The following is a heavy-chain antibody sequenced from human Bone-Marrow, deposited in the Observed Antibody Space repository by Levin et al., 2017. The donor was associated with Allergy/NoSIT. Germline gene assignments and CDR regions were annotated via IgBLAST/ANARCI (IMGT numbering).Heavy chain of an antibody. CDR3: ARDRMDCSGGPCYPDAFDI. CDR1: GGSISSGDNY. J-gene: IGHJ3*02. V-gene: IGHV4-30-4*01. Sequence: LRLSCIVSGGSISSGDNYWSWIRQPPGKGLEWIGYIYYTGSTYYNPSLKSRVTISVDTSKNQFSLNLSSVTAADTAVYYCARDRMDCSGGPCYPDAFDIWGQGTMVTVSS. CDR2: IYYTGST. D-gene: IGHD2-15*01.